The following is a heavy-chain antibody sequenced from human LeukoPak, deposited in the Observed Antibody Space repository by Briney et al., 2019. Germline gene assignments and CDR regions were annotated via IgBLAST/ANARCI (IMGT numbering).Heavy chain of an antibody. Sequence: TSQTLSLTCAVSGGSVSSSNWWSWVRQPPGKRLEWIGEIYHSRSTNYNPSLKSRDTISVDKSKNQFSLKHSSVTAADTAVYYCASRKGRGRDYGSGSYYGYWGQGTLVTVSS. CDR1: GGSVSSSNW. V-gene: IGHV4-4*02. D-gene: IGHD3-10*01. J-gene: IGHJ4*02. CDR2: IYHSRST. CDR3: ASRKGRGRDYGSGSYYGY.